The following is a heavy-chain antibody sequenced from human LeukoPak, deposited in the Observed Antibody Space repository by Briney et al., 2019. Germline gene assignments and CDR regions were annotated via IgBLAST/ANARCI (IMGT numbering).Heavy chain of an antibody. Sequence: GSLRLSCAASGFTFSSYGMHWVRQAPGKGLEWVAFIRYDGSNKYYADSVKGRFTISRDNAKNSLYLQMNCLRAEDTAVYYCARGIHSGSYSDYWGQGTLVTVSS. V-gene: IGHV3-30*02. J-gene: IGHJ4*02. CDR1: GFTFSSYG. D-gene: IGHD1-26*01. CDR2: IRYDGSNK. CDR3: ARGIHSGSYSDY.